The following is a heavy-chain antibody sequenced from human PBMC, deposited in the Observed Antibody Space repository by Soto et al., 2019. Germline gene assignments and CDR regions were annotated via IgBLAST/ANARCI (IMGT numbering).Heavy chain of an antibody. J-gene: IGHJ5*02. CDR1: GYTFTSYD. CDR3: ARGVRGYCTNGVCSYNWFDP. CDR2: MNPNSGNT. Sequence: QVQLVQSGAEVKKPGASVKVSCKASGYTFTSYDINWVRQATGQGLEWMGWMNPNSGNTGYAQKFQGRVTMTRNTSISIAYMELSSLRSEDTAVYYCARGVRGYCTNGVCSYNWFDPWGQGTLVTVSS. D-gene: IGHD2-8*01. V-gene: IGHV1-8*01.